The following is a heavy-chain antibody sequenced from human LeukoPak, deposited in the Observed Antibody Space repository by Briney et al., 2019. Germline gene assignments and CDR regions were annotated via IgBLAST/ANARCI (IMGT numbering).Heavy chain of an antibody. J-gene: IGHJ4*02. CDR1: GFMFSNYW. Sequence: GGSLRLSCAASGFMFSNYWMTWVRQAPGQGLEWVANIKPDGSETYYVGPVKGRFTISRDNTKNMLYLQMNTLRGEDAAVYYCGGFGYEAAVDLWGQGTLVTVSS. V-gene: IGHV3-7*01. CDR2: IKPDGSET. D-gene: IGHD6-13*01. CDR3: GGFGYEAAVDL.